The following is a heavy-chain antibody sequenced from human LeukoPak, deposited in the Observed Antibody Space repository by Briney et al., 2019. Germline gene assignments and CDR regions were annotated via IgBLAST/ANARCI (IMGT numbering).Heavy chain of an antibody. CDR1: GGSISSYY. V-gene: IGHV4-59*08. Sequence: SETLSLTCTVSGGSISSYYWSWIRQPPGKGLEWIGYIYYSGSTNYNPSLKSQVTISVDTSKNQFSLKLSSVTAADTAVYYCARAIAAAGILNYWGQGTLVTVSS. J-gene: IGHJ4*02. CDR2: IYYSGST. CDR3: ARAIAAAGILNY. D-gene: IGHD6-13*01.